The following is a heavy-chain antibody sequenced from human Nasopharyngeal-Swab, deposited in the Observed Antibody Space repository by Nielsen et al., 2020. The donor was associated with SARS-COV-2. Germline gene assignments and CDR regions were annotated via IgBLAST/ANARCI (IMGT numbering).Heavy chain of an antibody. V-gene: IGHV3-23*01. J-gene: IGHJ3*02. D-gene: IGHD6-19*01. CDR2: ISGSGGST. Sequence: GESLKISCAASGFTFSSYAMSWVRQAPGKGLEWVSAISGSGGSTYYADSVKGRFTISRDNSKSTLYLQMNSLRAEDTAVYYCAKGWQWLVRDAFDIWGQGTMVTVSS. CDR1: GFTFSSYA. CDR3: AKGWQWLVRDAFDI.